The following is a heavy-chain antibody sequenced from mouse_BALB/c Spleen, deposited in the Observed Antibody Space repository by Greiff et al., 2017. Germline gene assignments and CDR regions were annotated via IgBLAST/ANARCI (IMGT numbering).Heavy chain of an antibody. CDR2: ISSGGGST. CDR1: GFAFSSYD. CDR3: ARPLLGYDPFAY. J-gene: IGHJ3*01. V-gene: IGHV5-12-1*01. Sequence: DVQLVESGGGLVKPGGSLKLSCAASGFAFSSYDMSWVRQTPEKRLEWVAYISSGGGSTYYPDTVKGRFTISRDNAKNTLYLQMSSLKSEDTAMYYCARPLLGYDPFAYWGQGTLVTVSA. D-gene: IGHD2-2*01.